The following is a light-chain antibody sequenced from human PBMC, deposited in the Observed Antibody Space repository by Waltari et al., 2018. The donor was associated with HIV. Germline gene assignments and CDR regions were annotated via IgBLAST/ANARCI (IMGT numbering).Light chain of an antibody. Sequence: EIVMTQSPATLSVSPGERATRSCSASQSVSSNLAWYQQKPGQAPRLLIHGASTRATGIPARFSGSGSGTEFTLTISSLQSEDFAVYYCQQYNNWTFGQGTKVEIK. J-gene: IGKJ1*01. CDR1: QSVSSN. V-gene: IGKV3-15*01. CDR3: QQYNNWT. CDR2: GAS.